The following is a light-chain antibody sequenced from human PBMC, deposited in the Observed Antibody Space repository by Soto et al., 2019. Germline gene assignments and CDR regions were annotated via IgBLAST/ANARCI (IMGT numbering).Light chain of an antibody. V-gene: IGKV4-1*01. CDR1: QSVLYSSNNKNY. CDR2: WAS. CDR3: QQYYSTLAHT. J-gene: IGKJ4*01. Sequence: DIVMTQSPDSLAVSLGERATINCKSSQSVLYSSNNKNYLAWYQQKPGQPPKLLIYWASTRESGVPDRFSGSGSGTDFTLTISSLQAEDVAVYYCQQYYSTLAHTFGGGTKVEIK.